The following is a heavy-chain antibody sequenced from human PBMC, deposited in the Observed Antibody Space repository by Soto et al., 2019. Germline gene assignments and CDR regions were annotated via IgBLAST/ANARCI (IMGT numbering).Heavy chain of an antibody. Sequence: EVQLLESGGGLVQPGGSLRLSCAASGFTFSSYAMSWVRQAPGKGLEWVSALSGSGGSTYYADSVKGRFTISRDNSKNTVYLQMNRLSAEATGGDYCWKVGIGTVKLGGGYFDYWGQGTLVTVSS. V-gene: IGHV3-23*01. D-gene: IGHD3-16*01. CDR2: LSGSGGST. J-gene: IGHJ4*02. CDR3: WKVGIGTVKLGGGYFDY. CDR1: GFTFSSYA.